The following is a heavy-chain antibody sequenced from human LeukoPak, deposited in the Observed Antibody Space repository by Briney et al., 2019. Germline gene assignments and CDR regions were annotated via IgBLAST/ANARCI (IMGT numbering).Heavy chain of an antibody. J-gene: IGHJ6*03. CDR1: GGSISSGSYY. CDR2: IYTSGST. CDR3: AREGCTNGVCFLYYYYMDV. D-gene: IGHD2-8*01. V-gene: IGHV4-61*02. Sequence: PSQTLSLTCTVSGGSISSGSYYWSWIRQPAGKGLEWIGRIYTSGSTNYNPSLKSRLTISVDTSKNQFSLKLSSVTAADTAVYYCAREGCTNGVCFLYYYYMDVWGKGTTVTVSS.